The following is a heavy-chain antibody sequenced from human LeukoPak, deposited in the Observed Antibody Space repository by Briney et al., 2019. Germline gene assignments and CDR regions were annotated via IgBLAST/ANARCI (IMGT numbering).Heavy chain of an antibody. J-gene: IGHJ5*02. Sequence: GGTLRLSCAASGFTFSSYGMSWVRQAPGKGLEWVSAISGSGGSTYYADSVKGRFTISRDNSKNTLYLQMNSLRAEDTAVYYCAKTTGYPADNWFDPWGQGTLVTVSS. D-gene: IGHD3-9*01. CDR2: ISGSGGST. V-gene: IGHV3-23*01. CDR1: GFTFSSYG. CDR3: AKTTGYPADNWFDP.